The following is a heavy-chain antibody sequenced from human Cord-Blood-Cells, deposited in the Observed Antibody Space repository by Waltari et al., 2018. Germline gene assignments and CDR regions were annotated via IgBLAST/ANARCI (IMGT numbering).Heavy chain of an antibody. CDR3: ATVPDYYDSSGYYYFDY. CDR1: GYTFTDYY. J-gene: IGHJ4*02. CDR2: VDPEDGER. D-gene: IGHD3-22*01. V-gene: IGHV1-69-2*01. Sequence: EVQLVQSGAEVKKPGATVKISCKVSGYTFTDYYMHWVQQAPGKGLEWMGLVDPEDGERIYAEKFQVRVTITADTATDTAYMELSSLRSEDTAVYYCATVPDYYDSSGYYYFDYWGQGTLVTVSS.